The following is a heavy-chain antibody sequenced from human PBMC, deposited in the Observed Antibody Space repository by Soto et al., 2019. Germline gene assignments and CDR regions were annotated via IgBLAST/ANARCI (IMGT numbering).Heavy chain of an antibody. Sequence: SETLSLTCTVSGGSNIRDGYYWSWIRHHPGKGLEWIAYISYSGSSYSNPSLKSRVTISADTSKNQFSLRLTSVTAADTAVYFCARATPAGSADFWGQGTLVTVSS. CDR1: GGSNIRDGYY. CDR3: ARATPAGSADF. D-gene: IGHD2-2*01. J-gene: IGHJ4*02. CDR2: ISYSGSS. V-gene: IGHV4-31*03.